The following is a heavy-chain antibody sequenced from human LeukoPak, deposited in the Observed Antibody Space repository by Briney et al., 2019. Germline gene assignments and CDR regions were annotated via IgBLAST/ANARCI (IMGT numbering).Heavy chain of an antibody. J-gene: IGHJ3*02. CDR3: AREPSSSDI. V-gene: IGHV3-7*01. CDR1: GFTFSVYW. CDR2: IKQDGSEK. D-gene: IGHD6-13*01. Sequence: GGSLRLSCAASGFTFSVYWMSWVRQPPGKGLEWVANIKQDGSEKDYVDSMRGRFTISRDNAKNSVYLQMNSLRVEDTAVYYCAREPSSSDIWGQGTMVTVSS.